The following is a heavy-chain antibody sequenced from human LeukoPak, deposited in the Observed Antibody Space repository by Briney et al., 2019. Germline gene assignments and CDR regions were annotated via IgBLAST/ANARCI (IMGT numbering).Heavy chain of an antibody. J-gene: IGHJ4*02. CDR2: IYPGDSDT. CDR1: GYSFTNYW. CDR3: ARRSSFWNASDY. V-gene: IGHV5-51*01. D-gene: IGHD3-3*01. Sequence: GESLKISCEASGYSFTNYWIDWVRQMPGKGLEWMGIIYPGDSDTRYSPSFQGQVTISADKSISIAYLQWSSLKASDTAMYYCARRSSFWNASDYWGQGTLVTVSS.